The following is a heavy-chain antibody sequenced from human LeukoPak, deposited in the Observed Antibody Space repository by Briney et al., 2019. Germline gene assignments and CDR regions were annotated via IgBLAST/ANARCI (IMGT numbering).Heavy chain of an antibody. V-gene: IGHV3-20*04. Sequence: GGSLRLSCAASGFPFDDYGLSWVRQAPGKGLEWVSTINWNGGSTGYADSVKGRFTISRDNAKNSLYLQMNSLRAEDTALYYCARVSDISVAAYFDYWGQGTLVTVSS. CDR2: INWNGGST. J-gene: IGHJ4*02. CDR1: GFPFDDYG. CDR3: ARVSDISVAAYFDY. D-gene: IGHD6-19*01.